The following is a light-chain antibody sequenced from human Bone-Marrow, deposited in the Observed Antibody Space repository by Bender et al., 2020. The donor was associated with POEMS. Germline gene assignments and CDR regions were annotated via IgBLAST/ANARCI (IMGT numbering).Light chain of an antibody. CDR2: QGT. CDR3: CSYAGGDIWF. V-gene: IGLV2-23*01. J-gene: IGLJ3*02. CDR1: TSDVGTYYI. Sequence: QSALTQPASVSGSPGQSITISCTGATSDVGTYYIVSWYQQHPGKAPKLIIYQGTNRPSGVSSRFSGSESGNTASLTISGLQTEDEADYYCCSYAGGDIWFFGGGTKLTVL.